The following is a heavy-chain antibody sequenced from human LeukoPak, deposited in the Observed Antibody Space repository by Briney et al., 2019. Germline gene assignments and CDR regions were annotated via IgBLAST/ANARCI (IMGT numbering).Heavy chain of an antibody. CDR3: ARLCLLLRGSCDY. Sequence: SETLSLTCTVSGGSFSSSDYYWGWIRQPPGKGLEWIGTFYYTGSTYYNPSLKSRVTISVDASKNQFSLKLRSVTAADTAVDYFARLCLLLRGSCDYWGQRTLVTVSS. D-gene: IGHD3-16*01. V-gene: IGHV4-39*01. J-gene: IGHJ4*02. CDR1: GGSFSSSDYY. CDR2: FYYTGST.